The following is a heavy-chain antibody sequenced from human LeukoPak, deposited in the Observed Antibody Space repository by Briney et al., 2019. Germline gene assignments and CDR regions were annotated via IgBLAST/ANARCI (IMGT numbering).Heavy chain of an antibody. CDR2: ISYDGSNK. V-gene: IGHV3-30*04. D-gene: IGHD6-13*01. CDR3: ARAQRGIAAAATFDY. J-gene: IGHJ4*02. CDR1: GFTFSSYA. Sequence: GGSLRLSCAASGFTFSSYAMHWVRQAPGKGLEWVAVISYDGSNKYYADSVKGRFTISRDNSKNTLYLQMNSLRAEDTAVYYCARAQRGIAAAATFDYWGQETLVTVSS.